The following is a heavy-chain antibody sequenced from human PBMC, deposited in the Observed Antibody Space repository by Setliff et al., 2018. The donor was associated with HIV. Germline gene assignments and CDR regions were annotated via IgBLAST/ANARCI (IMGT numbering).Heavy chain of an antibody. CDR1: GGSISTYY. CDR2: IYYTGTT. J-gene: IGHJ5*02. D-gene: IGHD6-13*01. CDR3: ARHITGGLAAPVWFDP. V-gene: IGHV4-59*08. Sequence: SETLSLTCTVSGGSISTYYWSWIRQPPGKRLELIGYIYYTGTTNYNPSLKSRVTISLDTSQNHFSLKLTSVTAADTAVYYCARHITGGLAAPVWFDPWGQGTLVTVSS.